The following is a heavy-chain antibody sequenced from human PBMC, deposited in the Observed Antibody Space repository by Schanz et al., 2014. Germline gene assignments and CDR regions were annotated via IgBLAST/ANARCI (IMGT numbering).Heavy chain of an antibody. CDR1: GFIFNDYY. J-gene: IGHJ3*02. V-gene: IGHV3-11*01. CDR2: ISRDGTTS. CDR3: ARENLNWEAFDI. D-gene: IGHD7-27*01. Sequence: QVQLVESGGGLVKPGGSLTLSCAAFGFIFNDYYMNWIRQAPGKGLEWLSYISRDGTTSYYADSVKGRFTISRDNAKNSLYLEMTSLRGEDTAVYYCARENLNWEAFDIWGQGTVVTVSS.